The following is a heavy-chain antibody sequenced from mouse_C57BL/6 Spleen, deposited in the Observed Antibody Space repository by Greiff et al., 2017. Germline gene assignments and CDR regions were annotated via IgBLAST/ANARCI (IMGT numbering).Heavy chain of an antibody. CDR2: ISSGGSYT. D-gene: IGHD1-1*01. CDR3: ARQTTVVANWYFDV. Sequence: EVQWVESGGDLVKPGGSLKLSCAASGFTFSSYGMSWVRQTPDKRLEWVATISSGGSYTYYPDSVKGRFTISRDNAKNTLYLQMSSLKSEDTAMYYCARQTTVVANWYFDVWGTGTTVTVSS. CDR1: GFTFSSYG. V-gene: IGHV5-6*01. J-gene: IGHJ1*03.